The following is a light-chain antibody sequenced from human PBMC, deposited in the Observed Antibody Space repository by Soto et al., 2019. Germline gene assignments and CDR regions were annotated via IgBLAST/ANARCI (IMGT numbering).Light chain of an antibody. J-gene: IGKJ5*01. Sequence: EIVLTQSPGTLSVSPGERATLSCRASQSVSSSYLAWYQQKPGQAPRLLVYGASSRATGIPDRFSGSGSGTDFTLTISRLEPEDFAVYYCQQHGTSPITFGQGTRLEI. V-gene: IGKV3-20*01. CDR2: GAS. CDR1: QSVSSSY. CDR3: QQHGTSPIT.